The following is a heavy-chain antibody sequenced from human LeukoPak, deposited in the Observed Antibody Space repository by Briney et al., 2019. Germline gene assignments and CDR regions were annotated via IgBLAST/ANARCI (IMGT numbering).Heavy chain of an antibody. Sequence: PSETLSLTCAVYGGSFSGYYWSWIRQPPGKGLEWIGYIYYSGSTNYNPSLKSRVTISVDTSKNQFSLKLSSVTAADTAVYYCASNYYDSLDAFDIWGQGTMVTVSS. D-gene: IGHD3-22*01. J-gene: IGHJ3*02. CDR2: IYYSGST. CDR1: GGSFSGYY. CDR3: ASNYYDSLDAFDI. V-gene: IGHV4-59*08.